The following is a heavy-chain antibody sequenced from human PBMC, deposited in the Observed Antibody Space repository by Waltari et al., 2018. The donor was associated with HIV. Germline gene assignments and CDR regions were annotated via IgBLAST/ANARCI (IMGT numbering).Heavy chain of an antibody. CDR2: IYSGGSR. Sequence: EVQLVASGGGLIEPGGSLRVSCAASGFTISSIYMSWVRQAPGKGLEWVSVIYSGGSRYYADSVKGRFIISRDNSKNTVSLHMNSLRAEDTAVYYCARDPRSSGYYGMDVWGQGIKVTVSS. V-gene: IGHV3-53*01. D-gene: IGHD1-26*01. J-gene: IGHJ6*02. CDR3: ARDPRSSGYYGMDV. CDR1: GFTISSIY.